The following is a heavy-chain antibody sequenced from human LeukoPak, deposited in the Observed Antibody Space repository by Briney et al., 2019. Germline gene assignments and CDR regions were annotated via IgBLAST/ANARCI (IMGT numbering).Heavy chain of an antibody. Sequence: SETLSLTCTVSGGSISISSFYWVWIRQSPGKGLEWIGSISYSGSTYYNPSLKSRLTISVDTSRNQFSLKLSSVTAADTAVYYCARGGGSYSDYWGQGTLVTVSS. CDR1: GGSISISSFY. CDR2: ISYSGST. CDR3: ARGGGSYSDY. J-gene: IGHJ4*02. D-gene: IGHD3-16*01. V-gene: IGHV4-39*07.